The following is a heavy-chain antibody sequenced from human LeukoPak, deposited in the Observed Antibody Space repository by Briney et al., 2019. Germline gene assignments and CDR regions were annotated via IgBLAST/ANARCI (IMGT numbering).Heavy chain of an antibody. CDR1: GGSFRGYY. J-gene: IGHJ6*02. Sequence: SETLSLTCADHGGSFRGYYWSWIRQPPGKGLEWIGEINHSGSTNYNPSLKSRVTISVDTSKNQFSLKQSSVTAADTAVYYCARGLGIAASYYYYYYGMDVWGQGTTVTVSS. V-gene: IGHV4-34*01. CDR3: ARGLGIAASYYYYYYGMDV. D-gene: IGHD6-13*01. CDR2: INHSGST.